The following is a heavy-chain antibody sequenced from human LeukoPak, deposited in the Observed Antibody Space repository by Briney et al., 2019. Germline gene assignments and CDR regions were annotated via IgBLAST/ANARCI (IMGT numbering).Heavy chain of an antibody. J-gene: IGHJ5*02. Sequence: ASVKVSCKASGYTLTSYGMSWVRQAPGQGLEWMGWISAYNGNTNYAQKLQGRVTMTTDTSTSTAYMELRSLRSDDTAVYYCARGRRSGSYYNWFDPWGQGTLVTVSS. V-gene: IGHV1-18*01. CDR1: GYTLTSYG. D-gene: IGHD1-26*01. CDR2: ISAYNGNT. CDR3: ARGRRSGSYYNWFDP.